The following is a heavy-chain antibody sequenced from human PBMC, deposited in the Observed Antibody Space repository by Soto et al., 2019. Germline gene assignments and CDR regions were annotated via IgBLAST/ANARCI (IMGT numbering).Heavy chain of an antibody. V-gene: IGHV1-46*01. CDR1: GYSFTSTY. CDR2: INPAGGTT. CDR3: ALKGVTYSDN. J-gene: IGHJ4*02. D-gene: IGHD2-21*02. Sequence: QVQLVQSGAEVKKPGASVRISCRASGYSFTSTYVHWVRQAHGQGPEWMGIINPAGGTTYYAQTFQGRLTITSDTSTDSVFMDLNALTAEDTAVYFCALKGVTYSDNWCQGPLLTVSS.